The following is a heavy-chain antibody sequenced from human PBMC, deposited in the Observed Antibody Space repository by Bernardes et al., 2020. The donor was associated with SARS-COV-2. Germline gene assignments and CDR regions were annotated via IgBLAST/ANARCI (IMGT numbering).Heavy chain of an antibody. CDR1: GYTFTGYY. CDR2: INPNSGGT. CDR3: ARDRGYDSSGYYKDY. Sequence: ASVKVSCKASGYTFTGYYMHWVRQAPGQGLEWMGWINPNSGGTNYAQKFQGRVTMTRDTSISTAYMELSRLRSDDTAVYYCARDRGYDSSGYYKDYWGQGTLVTVSS. J-gene: IGHJ4*02. V-gene: IGHV1-2*02. D-gene: IGHD3-22*01.